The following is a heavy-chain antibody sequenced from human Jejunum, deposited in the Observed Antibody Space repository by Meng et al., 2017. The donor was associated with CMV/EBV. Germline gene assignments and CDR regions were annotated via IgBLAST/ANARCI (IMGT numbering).Heavy chain of an antibody. CDR3: ARDRHPTVTYCVNAVCSWGFDY. D-gene: IGHD4-11*01. Sequence: YAMHWVRQAPGKGLEWVAAISEDGSNKYYAESVMGRFTISRDNSKSTLDLQMNSLRAEDTAVYYCARDRHPTVTYCVNAVCSWGFDYWGQGSLVTVSS. J-gene: IGHJ4*02. V-gene: IGHV3-30*01. CDR1: YA. CDR2: ISEDGSNK.